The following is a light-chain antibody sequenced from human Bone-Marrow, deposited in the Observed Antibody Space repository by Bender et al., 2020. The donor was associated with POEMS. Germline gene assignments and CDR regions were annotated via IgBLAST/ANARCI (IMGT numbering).Light chain of an antibody. Sequence: QSALTQPPSVSGSPGQSVTISCTGTNSDIGTYDLVSWYQQPPDTPPKLIIYEVYYRPSGVPDRFYAFKSGNTASLTISGLQPEDAADYYCSSYAGTSSWVFGGGTKLTVL. CDR2: EVY. CDR1: NSDIGTYDL. CDR3: SSYAGTSSWV. V-gene: IGLV2-18*02. J-gene: IGLJ3*02.